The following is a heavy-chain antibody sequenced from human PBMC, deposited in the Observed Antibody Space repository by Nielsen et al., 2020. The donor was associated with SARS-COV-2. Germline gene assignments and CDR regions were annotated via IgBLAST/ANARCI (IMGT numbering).Heavy chain of an antibody. CDR2: VSRDGSDT. CDR1: GFTFANYG. V-gene: IGHV3-33*08. Sequence: GGSLRLSCAASGFTFANYGIHWVRQVAGRGLEWVAIVSRDGSDTFYVDSVKGRFTISRDNSKNTVYLQMNSLRAEDTAVYYCARDGDYDSSDYRWGQGTLVTVSS. CDR3: ARDGDYDSSDYR. D-gene: IGHD3-22*01. J-gene: IGHJ4*02.